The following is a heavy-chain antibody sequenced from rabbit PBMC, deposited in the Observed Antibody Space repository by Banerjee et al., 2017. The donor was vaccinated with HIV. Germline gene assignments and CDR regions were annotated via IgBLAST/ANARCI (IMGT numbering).Heavy chain of an antibody. J-gene: IGHJ2*01. D-gene: IGHD2-1*01. Sequence: QEQLEESGGGLVKPGASLTLTCTASGFSFSSSYWICWVRQAPGKGLEWIACIYAGGSGSTYYASWAKGRFTISITSSTTVTLQMTSLTAADTATYFCARGYNYDDSGNWDGFDPWGQGTLVTVS. CDR2: IYAGGSGST. CDR1: GFSFSSSYW. CDR3: ARGYNYDDSGNWDGFDP. V-gene: IGHV1S45*01.